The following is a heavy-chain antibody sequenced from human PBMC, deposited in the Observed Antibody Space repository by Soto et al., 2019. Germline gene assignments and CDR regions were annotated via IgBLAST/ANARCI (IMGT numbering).Heavy chain of an antibody. V-gene: IGHV1-2*02. J-gene: IGHJ6*02. CDR1: GYTFTGYY. CDR2: INPNSGGT. CDR3: ASHGFYDFWSGYSPYYYGMDV. D-gene: IGHD3-3*01. Sequence: ASVKVSCKASGYTFTGYYMHWVRQAPGQGLEWMGWINPNSGGTNYAQKFQGRVTMTRDTSISTAYMELSRLRSDDTAVYYCASHGFYDFWSGYSPYYYGMDVWGQGTTVTRLL.